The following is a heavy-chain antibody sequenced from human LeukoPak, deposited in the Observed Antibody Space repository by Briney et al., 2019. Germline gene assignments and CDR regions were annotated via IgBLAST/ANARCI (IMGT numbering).Heavy chain of an antibody. CDR3: ARGALFDY. Sequence: SLTCTVSGGSISSYYWSWIRQPPGKGLEWIGYIYYSGSTNYNPSLKSRVTISVDTSKNQFSLKLSSVTAADTAVYYCARGALFDYWGQGTLVTVSS. CDR1: GGSISSYY. CDR2: IYYSGST. J-gene: IGHJ4*02. V-gene: IGHV4-59*01.